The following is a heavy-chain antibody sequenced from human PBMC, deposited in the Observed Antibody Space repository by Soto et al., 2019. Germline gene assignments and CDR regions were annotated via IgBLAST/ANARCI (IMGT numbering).Heavy chain of an antibody. V-gene: IGHV2-5*02. CDR1: GFSLSTSGVG. CDR2: IYWDDDK. D-gene: IGHD3-10*01. CDR3: AHLPGPWFGELSLDY. Sequence: QITLKESGPTLVKPTQTLTLTCTFSGFSLSTSGVGVGWIRQPPGKALEWLALIYWDDDKRYSPSLKSRLNITKDTSKNQVVHTMTNMDPVDTATYYCAHLPGPWFGELSLDYWGQGTLVTVSS. J-gene: IGHJ4*02.